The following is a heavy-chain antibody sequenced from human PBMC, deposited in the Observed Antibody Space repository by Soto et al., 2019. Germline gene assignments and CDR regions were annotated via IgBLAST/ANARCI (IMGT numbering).Heavy chain of an antibody. CDR2: IIPIFGTA. Sequence: GASVKVSCKASGGTFSSYAISWVRQAPGQGLEWMGGIIPIFGTANYAQKFQGRVTITADKSTSTAYMELSSLRSEDTAVYYCASATGGYGYYYYYGMDVWGQGTTVTVSS. J-gene: IGHJ6*02. CDR3: ASATGGYGYYYYYGMDV. D-gene: IGHD5-12*01. CDR1: GGTFSSYA. V-gene: IGHV1-69*06.